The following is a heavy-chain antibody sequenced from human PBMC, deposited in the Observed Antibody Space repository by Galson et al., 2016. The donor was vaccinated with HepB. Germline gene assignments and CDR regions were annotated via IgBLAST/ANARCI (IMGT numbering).Heavy chain of an antibody. V-gene: IGHV3-23*01. CDR1: GFTFNNYA. CDR2: VSGSSSTT. J-gene: IGHJ4*02. CDR3: AKGRVGITTSALDY. D-gene: IGHD1-26*01. Sequence: SLRLSCAASGFTFNNYAMSWVRQAPGKGLECVSVVSGSSSTTYYADSVKGRFTISKDNSRNTLYLQMNTLRAEDTAIYYCAKGRVGITTSALDYWGQGTLVTVPS.